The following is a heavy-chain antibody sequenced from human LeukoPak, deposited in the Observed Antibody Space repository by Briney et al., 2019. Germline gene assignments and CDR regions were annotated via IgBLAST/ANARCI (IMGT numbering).Heavy chain of an antibody. J-gene: IGHJ3*02. CDR1: GFTFSSYA. Sequence: GGSLRLSCAASGFTFSSYAMSWVRQAPGKGLEWVSAISGSGGSTYYADSVKGRFTISRDNAKNSLYLQMNSLRAEDTAVYYCARIWELLWAFDIWGQGTVVTVSS. V-gene: IGHV3-23*01. CDR2: ISGSGGST. D-gene: IGHD1-26*01. CDR3: ARIWELLWAFDI.